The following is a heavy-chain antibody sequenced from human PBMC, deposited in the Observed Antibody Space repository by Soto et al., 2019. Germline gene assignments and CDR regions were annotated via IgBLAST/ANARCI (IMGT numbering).Heavy chain of an antibody. Sequence: QVQLVESGGGVVQPGRSLRLSCAASGITFSSYAMHWVRQAPGEGLEWVAVISYDGSNKYYGDSVKGRFTISRDNSKNTLYLQMNSLRDEDTAVYYCARELERLFDHWGQGTLVTVSS. D-gene: IGHD1-1*01. CDR1: GITFSSYA. CDR3: ARELERLFDH. J-gene: IGHJ4*02. V-gene: IGHV3-30-3*01. CDR2: ISYDGSNK.